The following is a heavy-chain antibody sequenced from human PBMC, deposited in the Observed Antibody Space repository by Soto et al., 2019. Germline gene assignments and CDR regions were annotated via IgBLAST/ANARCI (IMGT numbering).Heavy chain of an antibody. D-gene: IGHD3-3*01. CDR3: AKWRKYDFWSGYPGDY. Sequence: GGSLRLSCAASGFTFDDYAMHWVRQAPGKGLEWVSGISWNSGSIGYADSVKGRFTISRDNAKNSLYLQMNSLRAEDTAVYYCAKWRKYDFWSGYPGDYWGQGTLVTVSS. V-gene: IGHV3-9*01. CDR1: GFTFDDYA. J-gene: IGHJ4*02. CDR2: ISWNSGSI.